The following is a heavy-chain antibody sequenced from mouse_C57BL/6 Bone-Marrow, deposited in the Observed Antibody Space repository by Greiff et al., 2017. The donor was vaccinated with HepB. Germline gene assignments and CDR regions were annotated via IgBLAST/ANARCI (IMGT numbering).Heavy chain of an antibody. D-gene: IGHD1-1*01. CDR3: ARGYYSSSSGYFDV. J-gene: IGHJ1*03. V-gene: IGHV1-76*01. Sequence: QVHLKQSGAELVRPGASVKLSCKASGYTFTDYYINWVKQRPGQGLEWIARIYPGSGNTYYNEKFKGKATLTAEKSSSTAYMQLSSLTSEDSAVYFCARGYYSSSSGYFDVWGTGTTVTVSS. CDR2: IYPGSGNT. CDR1: GYTFTDYY.